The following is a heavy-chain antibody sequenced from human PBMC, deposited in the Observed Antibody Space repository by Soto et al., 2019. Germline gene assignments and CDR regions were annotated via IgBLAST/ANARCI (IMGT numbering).Heavy chain of an antibody. D-gene: IGHD2-8*01. Sequence: GGSLRLSCAASGFTFDDYAMHWVRQAPGKGLEWVSGISWNSGSIGYADSVKGRFTISRDNAKNSLYLQMNSLRAEDTALYYCAKSEVGYCTNGVCPMGGDFDYWGQGTLVTVSS. CDR1: GFTFDDYA. CDR3: AKSEVGYCTNGVCPMGGDFDY. CDR2: ISWNSGSI. V-gene: IGHV3-9*01. J-gene: IGHJ4*02.